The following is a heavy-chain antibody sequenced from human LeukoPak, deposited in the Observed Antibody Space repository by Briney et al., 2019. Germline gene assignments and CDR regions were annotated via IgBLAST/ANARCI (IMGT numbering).Heavy chain of an antibody. CDR3: ARDRSTYSGSYYWFDP. CDR1: GYTFTGYY. V-gene: IGHV1-2*02. Sequence: ASVKVSCKASGYTFTGYYMHWVRQAPGQGLEWMGWINPNSGGTNYAQKFQGRVTMTRDTSISTAYMGLSRLRSEDTAVYYCARDRSTYSGSYYWFDPWGQGTLVTVSS. D-gene: IGHD1-26*01. CDR2: INPNSGGT. J-gene: IGHJ5*02.